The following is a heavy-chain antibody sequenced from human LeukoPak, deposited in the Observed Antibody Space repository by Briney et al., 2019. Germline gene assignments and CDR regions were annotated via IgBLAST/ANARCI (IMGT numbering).Heavy chain of an antibody. CDR3: AKDIGLRYFDWSLDY. J-gene: IGHJ4*02. CDR1: GFTFDDYA. CDR2: ISWGGGST. D-gene: IGHD3-9*01. Sequence: GGSLRLSCAASGFTFDDYAMHWVRQAPGKVLEWVSLISWGGGSTYYADSVKGRFTISRDNSKNSLYLQMNSLRAEDTALYYCAKDIGLRYFDWSLDYWGQGTLVTVSS. V-gene: IGHV3-43D*03.